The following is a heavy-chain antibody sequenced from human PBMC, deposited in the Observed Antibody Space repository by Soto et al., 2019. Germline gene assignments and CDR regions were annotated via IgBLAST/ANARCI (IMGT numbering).Heavy chain of an antibody. Sequence: QVQLVQSGAEVKKPGSSVKVSCKASGGTFSSYAISWVRQAPGQGLEWMGGIIPIFGTANYAQKFQGRVTITADESTSTAYMELSSLRSEDTAVYYCARHDCIRTSCYYYYYYGRDVWGQGTTVTVSS. D-gene: IGHD2-2*01. CDR1: GGTFSSYA. CDR3: ARHDCIRTSCYYYYYYGRDV. J-gene: IGHJ6*02. CDR2: IIPIFGTA. V-gene: IGHV1-69*12.